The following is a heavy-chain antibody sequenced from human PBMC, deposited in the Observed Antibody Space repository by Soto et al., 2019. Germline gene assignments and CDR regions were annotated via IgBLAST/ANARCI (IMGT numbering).Heavy chain of an antibody. CDR1: GFTCSSYG. CDR3: ARELWFGELFLDYYYYGMDV. V-gene: IGHV3-33*01. Sequence: QVQLVESGGGVVQPGRSLRLSCAASGFTCSSYGMHWVRQAPGKGLEWVAVIWYDGSNKYYADSVKGRFTISRDTSKNTLYVQMNSLRAEDTAVYYCARELWFGELFLDYYYYGMDVWGQGTTVTVSS. J-gene: IGHJ6*02. CDR2: IWYDGSNK. D-gene: IGHD3-10*01.